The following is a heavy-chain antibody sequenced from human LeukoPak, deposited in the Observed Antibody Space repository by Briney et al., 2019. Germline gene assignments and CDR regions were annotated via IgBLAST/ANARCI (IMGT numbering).Heavy chain of an antibody. D-gene: IGHD5-24*01. CDR2: IYYSGST. Sequence: SETLSLTCTVSGGSISSSSYYWGWIRQPPGKGLEWIGSIYYSGSTYYNPSLKSRVTISVDTSKNQFSLKLSSVTAADTAVYYCARDYPLVEMATIEVRPTRGQGTLVTVSS. CDR1: GGSISSSSYY. CDR3: ARDYPLVEMATIEVRPT. J-gene: IGHJ4*02. V-gene: IGHV4-39*07.